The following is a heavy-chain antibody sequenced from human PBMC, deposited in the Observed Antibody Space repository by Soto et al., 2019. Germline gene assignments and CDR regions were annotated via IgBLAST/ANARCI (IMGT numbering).Heavy chain of an antibody. V-gene: IGHV4-30-2*01. CDR1: GGSISSGGYS. D-gene: IGHD4-17*01. CDR3: ASALDYGVYFDY. J-gene: IGHJ4*02. CDR2: IYHSGST. Sequence: QLQLQESGSGLVKPSQTLSLTCAVSGGSISSGGYSWSWIRQPPGKGLEWIGYIYHSGSTYYNPSLKSRVNISVDRSKNQFSLKLSSVTAADTAVYYCASALDYGVYFDYWGQGTLVTVSS.